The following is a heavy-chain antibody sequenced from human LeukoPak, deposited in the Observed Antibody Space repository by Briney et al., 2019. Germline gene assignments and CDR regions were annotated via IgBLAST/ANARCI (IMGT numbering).Heavy chain of an antibody. CDR3: AKAGEYDDILTGPFDY. D-gene: IGHD3-9*01. V-gene: IGHV3-30*18. J-gene: IGHJ4*02. CDR2: ISYDGSNK. CDR1: GFTFSSYG. Sequence: GGSLRLSCAASGFTFSSYGMHWVRQAPGKGLEWVAVISYDGSNKYYADSVKGRFTISRDNSKNTLYLQMNSLRAEDTAVYYCAKAGEYDDILTGPFDYWGQGTLVTVSS.